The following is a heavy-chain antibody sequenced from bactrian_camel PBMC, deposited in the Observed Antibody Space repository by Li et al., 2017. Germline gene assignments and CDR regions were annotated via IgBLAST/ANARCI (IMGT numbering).Heavy chain of an antibody. CDR3: VRDLLGRENY. CDR2: ICTGDGRT. CDR1: GLSFSNNY. D-gene: IGHD1*01. J-gene: IGHJ4*01. Sequence: HVQLVESGGGVVETGGSLRLSCAASGLSFSNNYFNWVRQAPGKGLEWVSSICTGDGRTNSADSVKGRFTIARDNAKNTVYLQMNSLKPEDTAVYYCVRDLLGRENYWSQGTQVTVS. V-gene: IGHV3-2*01.